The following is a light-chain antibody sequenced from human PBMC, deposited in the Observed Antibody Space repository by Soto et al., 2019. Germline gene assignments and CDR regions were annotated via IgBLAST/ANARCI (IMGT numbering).Light chain of an antibody. CDR3: QQLNAYPLT. Sequence: DIQLTQSPSLLSASVGDRVTITCRASQAISTYLAWYQQTSGKAPKLLISAASTLQRGVPSRFRGSGSGTQFTLTISRLQPEDFATYYCQQLNAYPLTFGGGTRVEIK. CDR2: AAS. CDR1: QAISTY. J-gene: IGKJ4*01. V-gene: IGKV1-9*01.